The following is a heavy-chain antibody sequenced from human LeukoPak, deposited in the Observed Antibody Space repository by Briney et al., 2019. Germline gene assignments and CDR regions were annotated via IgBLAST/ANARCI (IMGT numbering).Heavy chain of an antibody. CDR2: IIPIFGTA. CDR1: GGTFSSYA. Sequence: SVKVSCKASGGTFSSYAISWVRQAPGQGLEWMGGIIPIFGTANYAQKFQGRLTIPADESTSTAYMELSSLRSEDTAVYYCAKAYDSGVQLGDYWGQGTLVTVSS. V-gene: IGHV1-69*13. J-gene: IGHJ4*02. D-gene: IGHD4-17*01. CDR3: AKAYDSGVQLGDY.